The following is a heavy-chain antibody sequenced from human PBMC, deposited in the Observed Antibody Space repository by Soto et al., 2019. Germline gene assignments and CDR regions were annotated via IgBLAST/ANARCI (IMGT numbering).Heavy chain of an antibody. CDR1: GFTFSSHE. CDR2: INKSGGTT. D-gene: IGHD3-3*01. Sequence: GGSLRLSCVVSGFTFSSHEMNWVRQAPGKGPEWVAKINKSGGTTSYADSVKGRFTISRDNARDSLYLHMDSLRAEDTAVYYCARDRSLIFAVPPYGMDVWGQGTTVTVSS. CDR3: ARDRSLIFAVPPYGMDV. J-gene: IGHJ6*02. V-gene: IGHV3-48*03.